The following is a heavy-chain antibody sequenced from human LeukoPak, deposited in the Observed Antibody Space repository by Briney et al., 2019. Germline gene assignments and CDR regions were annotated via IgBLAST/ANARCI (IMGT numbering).Heavy chain of an antibody. Sequence: GGSLRLSCAASGFIFSSYEMNWVRQGPGQGLEWVSYISSSGSTMDYADSVKGRFTISRDNAKNTLYLQMNSLRAEDTAVYYCARHLLGDYGALDIWGQGAMVTISS. V-gene: IGHV3-48*03. CDR2: ISSSGSTM. D-gene: IGHD4-17*01. J-gene: IGHJ3*02. CDR1: GFIFSSYE. CDR3: ARHLLGDYGALDI.